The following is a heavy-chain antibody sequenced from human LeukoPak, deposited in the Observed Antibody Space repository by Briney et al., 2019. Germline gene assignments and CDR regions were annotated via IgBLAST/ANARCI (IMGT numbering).Heavy chain of an antibody. CDR2: ISWYGRNM. V-gene: IGHV3-9*01. CDR3: IKDMGFDLLKDAFDL. J-gene: IGHJ3*01. Sequence: GGSLRLSCAASGFSLDDYAVHWVRQAPGQGLEWVSSISWYGRNMAYAASVKGRFTISRDNAQNSLYLQMYSLKIDDTAFYYCIKDMGFDLLKDAFDLWGQGMLVTVSS. D-gene: IGHD1-26*01. CDR1: GFSLDDYA.